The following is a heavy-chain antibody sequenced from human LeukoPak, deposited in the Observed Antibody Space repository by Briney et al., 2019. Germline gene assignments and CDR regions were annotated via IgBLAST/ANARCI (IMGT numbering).Heavy chain of an antibody. CDR2: INHSGST. CDR3: ARVGGGYYGSGSYLSWFDP. D-gene: IGHD3-10*01. J-gene: IGHJ5*02. Sequence: SETLSLTCAVYGGSFSGYYWSWIRQPPGKGLEWIGEINHSGSTNYNPSLKSRVTISVDTSKNQFSLKLSSVTAADTAVYYCARVGGGYYGSGSYLSWFDPWGQGTLVTVSS. V-gene: IGHV4-34*01. CDR1: GGSFSGYY.